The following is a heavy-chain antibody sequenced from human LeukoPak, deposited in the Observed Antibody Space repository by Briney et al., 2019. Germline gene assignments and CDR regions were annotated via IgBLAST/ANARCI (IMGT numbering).Heavy chain of an antibody. D-gene: IGHD6-6*01. Sequence: EASVKVSCRTSGYTFTNYHIHGVRQAPGQGLEWRGWVDPNNGATNYARNLQGRVTMTRDTSVSTVYMELSRLTSDDTAVYYCTRALRHTSSSGWFDPWGQGSLVTVSS. V-gene: IGHV1-2*02. CDR2: VDPNNGAT. J-gene: IGHJ5*02. CDR3: TRALRHTSSSGWFDP. CDR1: GYTFTNYH.